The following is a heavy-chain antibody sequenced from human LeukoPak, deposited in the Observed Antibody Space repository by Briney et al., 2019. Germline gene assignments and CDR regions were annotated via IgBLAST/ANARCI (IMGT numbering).Heavy chain of an antibody. Sequence: QAGGSLRLSCAASGFTFDDYAMHWVRQAPGKGLEWVSGISWNSGSIGYADSVKGRFTISRDNAKNSLYLQMNSLRAEDTALYYCAKDIGVSILWEGVDYWGQGTLVTVSS. CDR1: GFTFDDYA. V-gene: IGHV3-9*01. D-gene: IGHD2-21*01. J-gene: IGHJ4*02. CDR3: AKDIGVSILWEGVDY. CDR2: ISWNSGSI.